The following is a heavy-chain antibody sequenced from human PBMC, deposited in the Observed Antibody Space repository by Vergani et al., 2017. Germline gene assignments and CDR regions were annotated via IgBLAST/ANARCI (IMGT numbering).Heavy chain of an antibody. V-gene: IGHV3-9*01. J-gene: IGHJ6*03. CDR3: ARSTDYPDDYVSSDYFRRTLDV. CDR1: GITFWKFG. D-gene: IGHD4/OR15-4a*01. CDR2: ISWNSGAV. Sequence: EVDLVESGGGLAQPGGSLRLSCEASGITFWKFGMHWVRQGPGKGLEWVSGISWNSGAVDYADSVRGRFTISRDNAKNSLFLEMNSLRAEDTAVYYCARSTDYPDDYVSSDYFRRTLDVWGKGTTVTVS.